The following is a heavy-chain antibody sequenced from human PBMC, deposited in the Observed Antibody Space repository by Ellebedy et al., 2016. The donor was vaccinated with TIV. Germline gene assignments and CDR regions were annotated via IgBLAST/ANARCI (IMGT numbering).Heavy chain of an antibody. CDR1: GFTVSIYY. Sequence: GESLKISXAASGFTVSIYYMSWVRQAPGKGLEWVSILYSGGTTDYADSVKGRFTISRDNSKNTLSLQMNSLRAEDTALYYCSRGVRGVVPAGILDNWGQGALVTVSS. J-gene: IGHJ4*02. D-gene: IGHD2-2*01. CDR3: SRGVRGVVPAGILDN. V-gene: IGHV3-53*01. CDR2: LYSGGTT.